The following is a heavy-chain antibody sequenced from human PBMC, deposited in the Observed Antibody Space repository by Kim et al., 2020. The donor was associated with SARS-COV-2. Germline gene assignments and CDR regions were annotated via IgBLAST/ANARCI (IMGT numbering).Heavy chain of an antibody. V-gene: IGHV3-15*01. J-gene: IGHJ4*02. Sequence: GTTDYAAPVKGRFTISRDDSKNTLYLQMNSLKTEDTAVYYCTSPFTAPGYWGQGTLVTVSS. CDR3: TSPFTAPGY. D-gene: IGHD7-27*01. CDR2: GTT.